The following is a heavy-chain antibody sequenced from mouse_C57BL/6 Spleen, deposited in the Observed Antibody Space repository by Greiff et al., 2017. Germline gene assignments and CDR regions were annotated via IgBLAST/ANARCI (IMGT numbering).Heavy chain of an antibody. J-gene: IGHJ3*01. CDR1: GYSITSGYY. CDR2: ISYDGSN. CDR3: ARGDDGYYSFFAY. Sequence: EVQLQESGPGLVKPSQSLSPTCSVTGYSITSGYYWNWIRQFPGNKLEWMGYISYDGSNNYNPSLKNRISITRDTSKNQFFLKLNSVTTEDTATYYCARGDDGYYSFFAYWGQGTLVTVSA. D-gene: IGHD2-3*01. V-gene: IGHV3-6*01.